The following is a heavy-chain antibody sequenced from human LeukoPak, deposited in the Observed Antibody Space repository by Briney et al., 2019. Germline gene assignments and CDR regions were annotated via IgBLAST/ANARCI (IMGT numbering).Heavy chain of an antibody. CDR1: GFTFSDYY. J-gene: IGHJ5*02. D-gene: IGHD1-26*01. Sequence: NPGGSLRLSCAASGFTFSDYYMSWIRQAPGKGLEWVSYISSSGSTIYYADSVKGRFTISRDNAKNSLYLQMNSLRAEDTAVYYCARPRVGAMSWFDPWGQGTLVTVSS. CDR3: ARPRVGAMSWFDP. V-gene: IGHV3-11*01. CDR2: ISSSGSTI.